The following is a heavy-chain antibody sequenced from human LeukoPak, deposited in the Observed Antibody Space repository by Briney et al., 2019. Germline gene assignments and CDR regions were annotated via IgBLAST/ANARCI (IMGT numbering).Heavy chain of an antibody. V-gene: IGHV3-30*18. Sequence: GGSLRLSCAASGFTFSSYGTHWVRQAPGKGLEWVAVISYDGSNKYYADSVKGRFTISRDNSKNTLYLQMNSLRAEGTAVYYCAKPRGLNSWSGYYPSGMDVWGQGTTVTVSS. J-gene: IGHJ6*02. D-gene: IGHD3-3*01. CDR3: AKPRGLNSWSGYYPSGMDV. CDR2: ISYDGSNK. CDR1: GFTFSSYG.